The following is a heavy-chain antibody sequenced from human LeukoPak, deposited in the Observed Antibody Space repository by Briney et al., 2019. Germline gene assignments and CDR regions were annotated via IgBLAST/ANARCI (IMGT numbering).Heavy chain of an antibody. CDR2: IYTSGST. CDR3: ATTCLGGTSCRISDAFDI. Sequence: SQTLSLTCTVYGASISSVKYYWSWIRQPAGRGLEWIGRIYTSGSTNYNLSLKSRVTISVDTSKNQFSLKLSSVTAADTAEHYCATTCLGGTSCRISDAFDIWGQGTMVTVSS. V-gene: IGHV4-61*02. J-gene: IGHJ3*02. CDR1: GASISSVKYY. D-gene: IGHD2-2*01.